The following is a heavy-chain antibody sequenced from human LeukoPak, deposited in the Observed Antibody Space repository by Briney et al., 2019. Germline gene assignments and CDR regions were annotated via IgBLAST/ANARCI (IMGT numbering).Heavy chain of an antibody. D-gene: IGHD4/OR15-4a*01. CDR3: ARDGAGPNIASCPIDY. Sequence: GGTLRLSCVASGFTFSSYSMNWVRQAPGKGLEWVSSISRGSPYIYYADSLEGRFTISRDDAKNSLFLQMNSLRAEDTAVYYCARDGAGPNIASCPIDYWGQGTLVTVSS. CDR1: GFTFSSYS. J-gene: IGHJ4*02. V-gene: IGHV3-21*01. CDR2: ISRGSPYI.